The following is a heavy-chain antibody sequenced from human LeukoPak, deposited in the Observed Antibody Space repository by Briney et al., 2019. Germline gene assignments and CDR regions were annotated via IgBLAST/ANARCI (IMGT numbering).Heavy chain of an antibody. D-gene: IGHD6-19*01. J-gene: IGHJ4*02. CDR3: ASPRKTRSGWPLDY. V-gene: IGHV1-69*13. CDR2: IIPIFGTA. Sequence: GASVKVSCKASGGTFSSYAISWVRQAPGQGLEWMGGIIPIFGTANYAQKFQGRVTITADESTSTAYMELSSLRSEDTAVYYCASPRKTRSGWPLDYWGQGTLVTVSS. CDR1: GGTFSSYA.